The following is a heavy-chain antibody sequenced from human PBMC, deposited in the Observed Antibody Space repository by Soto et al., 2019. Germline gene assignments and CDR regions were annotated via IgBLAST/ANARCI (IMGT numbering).Heavy chain of an antibody. D-gene: IGHD2-21*02. CDR3: ARDFDSDSRTDFDY. Sequence: QVQLVESGGGLVKPGGSLRLSCATSGFIFSDYYMHWIRQAPGKGLEWISYISGNGLIIQYADSAKGRFTISRDNAQNSLYLQMNSLRAEDTALYFCARDFDSDSRTDFDYWGQGTLVTVSS. V-gene: IGHV3-11*01. J-gene: IGHJ4*02. CDR1: GFIFSDYY. CDR2: ISGNGLII.